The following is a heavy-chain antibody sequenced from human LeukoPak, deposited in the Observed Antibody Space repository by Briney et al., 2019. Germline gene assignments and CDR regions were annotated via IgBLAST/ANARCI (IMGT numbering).Heavy chain of an antibody. CDR2: IRAGGSET. V-gene: IGHV3-7*04. CDR1: GFTLSSYA. CDR3: ARSITMISEDY. D-gene: IGHD3-22*01. Sequence: GGSLRLSCGGSGFTLSSYAMSWVRQAPGKGLEWVAYIRAGGSETYYVDSVRGRFTISRDSAKNSLLLQMNSLRAEDTAVYHCARSITMISEDYWGQGTLVTVSS. J-gene: IGHJ4*02.